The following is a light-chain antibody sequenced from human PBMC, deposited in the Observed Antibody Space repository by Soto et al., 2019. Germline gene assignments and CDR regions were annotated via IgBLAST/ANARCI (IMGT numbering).Light chain of an antibody. V-gene: IGKV1-39*01. CDR2: AAS. Sequence: DIQMTQSPSSLSASVGDRVTITCRASQSISSYLNWYQQKPGKVPKLLIYAASSLQSGVPSRFSGSGSGTDFTLTISSLQPEDFATYYCQQSYSEAFGQGTKVDIK. J-gene: IGKJ1*01. CDR3: QQSYSEA. CDR1: QSISSY.